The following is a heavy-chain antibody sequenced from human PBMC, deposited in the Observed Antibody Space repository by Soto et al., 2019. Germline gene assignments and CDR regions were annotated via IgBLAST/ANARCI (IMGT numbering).Heavy chain of an antibody. CDR2: IYYSGST. Sequence: SETLSLTCTVSGGSISSGGYYWSWIRQHPGKGLEWIGYIYYSGSTYYNLSLKSRVTISVDTSKNQFSLKLSSVTAADTAVYCCARAYCGGDCSGFDPWGQGTLVTVSS. D-gene: IGHD2-21*02. J-gene: IGHJ5*02. CDR3: ARAYCGGDCSGFDP. V-gene: IGHV4-31*03. CDR1: GGSISSGGYY.